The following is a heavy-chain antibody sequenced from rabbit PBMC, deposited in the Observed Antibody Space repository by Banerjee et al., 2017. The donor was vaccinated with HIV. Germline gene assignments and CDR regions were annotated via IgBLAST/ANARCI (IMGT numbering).Heavy chain of an antibody. J-gene: IGHJ4*01. CDR1: GFSFSNNYY. CDR3: ARDAGSSYYTHFNL. Sequence: QSLEESGGGLVQPEGSLALACTASGFSFSNNYYMCWVRQAPGKGLEWIGCIYAGSSGSTYYASWAKGRFTISKTSSTAVTLQMTSLTDADTATYFCARDAGSSYYTHFNLWGPGTLVTVS. CDR2: IYAGSSGST. D-gene: IGHD8-1*01. V-gene: IGHV1S40*01.